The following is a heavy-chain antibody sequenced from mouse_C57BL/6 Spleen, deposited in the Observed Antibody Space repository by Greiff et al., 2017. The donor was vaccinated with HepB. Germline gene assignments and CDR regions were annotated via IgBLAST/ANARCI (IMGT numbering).Heavy chain of an antibody. Sequence: EVNLVESEGGLVQPGSSMKLSCTASGFTFSDYYMAWVRQVPEKGLEWVANINYDGSSTYYLDSLKSRFIISRDNAKNILYLQMSSLKSEDTATYYCARVDITTVVDYWGQGTTLTVSS. CDR1: GFTFSDYY. J-gene: IGHJ2*01. D-gene: IGHD1-1*01. CDR3: ARVDITTVVDY. CDR2: INYDGSST. V-gene: IGHV5-16*01.